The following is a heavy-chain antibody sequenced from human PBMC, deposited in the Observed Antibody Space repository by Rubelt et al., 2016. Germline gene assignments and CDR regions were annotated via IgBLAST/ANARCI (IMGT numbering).Heavy chain of an antibody. D-gene: IGHD3-10*01. V-gene: IGHV4-34*09. Sequence: KGLEWIGEINHSGSTNYNPSLKSRVTISVDTSKNQFSLKLSSVTAADTAVYYCAMGSDHAFDIWGQGTMVTVSS. CDR3: AMGSDHAFDI. J-gene: IGHJ3*02. CDR2: INHSGST.